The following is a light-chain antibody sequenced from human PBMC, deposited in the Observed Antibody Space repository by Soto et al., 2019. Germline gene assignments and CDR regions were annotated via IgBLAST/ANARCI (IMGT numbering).Light chain of an antibody. CDR1: QSLLYSSNNKNY. Sequence: EIVLTQSPESLAVSLGERATVNCKSSQSLLYSSNNKNYLAWYQQKPGQPLKMLIYWASSRESGVPDRFSGSGSGTDFTLTISSLQAEDVAVYYCRQYYSSPLTFGGGTKVDIK. CDR2: WAS. J-gene: IGKJ4*01. V-gene: IGKV4-1*01. CDR3: RQYYSSPLT.